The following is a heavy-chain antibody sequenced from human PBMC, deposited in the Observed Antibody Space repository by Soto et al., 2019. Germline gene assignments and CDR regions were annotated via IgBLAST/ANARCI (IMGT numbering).Heavy chain of an antibody. CDR2: ISSSSSYI. J-gene: IGHJ5*02. Sequence: GGSLRLSCVASGLTFSRYSMNWVRQAPGKGLEWVSSISSSSSYIYYADSVKGRFTVSRDNAKNSLFLQMNSLRAEDTAVYYCARSISSWFDPWGQGTLVTVSS. D-gene: IGHD2-2*02. CDR1: GLTFSRYS. V-gene: IGHV3-21*01. CDR3: ARSISSWFDP.